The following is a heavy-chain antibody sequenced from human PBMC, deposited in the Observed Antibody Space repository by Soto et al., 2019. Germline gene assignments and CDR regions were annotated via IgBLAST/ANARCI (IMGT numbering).Heavy chain of an antibody. CDR1: GFTFSSYA. Sequence: GGSLRLSCAASGFTFSSYAMSWVRQAPGKGLEWVSGISGSGGSTYYADSVKGRFTISRDNSKNTLYLQMNSLRAEDTAVHYCATSYDSSGYYQKPNWFGPWGQGTLVTVSS. J-gene: IGHJ5*02. V-gene: IGHV3-23*01. D-gene: IGHD3-22*01. CDR2: ISGSGGST. CDR3: ATSYDSSGYYQKPNWFGP.